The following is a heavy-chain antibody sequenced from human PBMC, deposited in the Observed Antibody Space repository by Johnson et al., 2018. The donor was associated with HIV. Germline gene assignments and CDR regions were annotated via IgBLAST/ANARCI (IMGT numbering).Heavy chain of an antibody. J-gene: IGHJ3*02. D-gene: IGHD3-22*01. CDR1: GFTFSSYW. V-gene: IGHV3-7*02. CDR2: IKQDGSEK. CDR3: ARVGYVSGYYFDAFDI. Sequence: VLLVESGGGLVQPGGSLRLSCAASGFTFSSYWMSWVRQAPGKGLEWVANIKQDGSEKYYVDSVKGRFTISRDNAKNSLYLQMNSLRAGDTAVYYCARVGYVSGYYFDAFDIWGQGTMVTVSS.